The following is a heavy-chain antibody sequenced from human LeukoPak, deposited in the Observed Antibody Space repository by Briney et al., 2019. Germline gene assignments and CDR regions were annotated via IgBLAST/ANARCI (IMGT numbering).Heavy chain of an antibody. V-gene: IGHV1-8*03. Sequence: GASVKVSCKASGYTFTSYDINWVRHATGQGVEWMGCMNPNSGNTCYAQKFQGRVTITRSTSISKAYMELSSLRSEETAVYNCAGAPSVKRITMVRGVMGGEYDYYYMDVWGKGTTVTVSS. CDR2: MNPNSGNT. CDR3: AGAPSVKRITMVRGVMGGEYDYYYMDV. D-gene: IGHD3-10*01. J-gene: IGHJ6*03. CDR1: GYTFTSYD.